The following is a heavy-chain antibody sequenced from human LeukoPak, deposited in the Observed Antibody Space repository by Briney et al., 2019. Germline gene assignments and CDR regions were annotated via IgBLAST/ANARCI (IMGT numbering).Heavy chain of an antibody. J-gene: IGHJ6*03. CDR2: IYYSGST. D-gene: IGHD4-17*01. V-gene: IGHV4-61*08. CDR1: GGSISSGDYY. CDR3: ARGDNEDYDYYYYMDV. Sequence: SETLSLTCTVSGGSISSGDYYWSWIRQPPGKGLEWIGYIYYSGSTNYNPSLKSRVTISVDTSKNQFSLKLSSVTAADTAVYYCARGDNEDYDYYYYMDVWGKGTTVTVPS.